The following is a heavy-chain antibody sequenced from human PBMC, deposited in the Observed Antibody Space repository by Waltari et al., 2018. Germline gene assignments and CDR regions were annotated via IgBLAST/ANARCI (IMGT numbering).Heavy chain of an antibody. CDR3: ARGGAARPIDY. V-gene: IGHV4-39*01. CDR2: IYYSGST. J-gene: IGHJ4*02. D-gene: IGHD6-6*01. Sequence: QLQLQESGPGLVKPSETLSLTCTVSGGSISSSSYYWGWIRQPPGKGLEWIGRIYYSGSTYYNPSLKSRVTISVDTSKNQFSLKLSSVTAADTAVYYCARGGAARPIDYWGQGTLVTVSS. CDR1: GGSISSSSYY.